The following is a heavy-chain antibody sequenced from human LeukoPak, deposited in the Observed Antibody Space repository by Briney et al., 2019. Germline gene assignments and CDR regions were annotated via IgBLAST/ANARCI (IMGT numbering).Heavy chain of an antibody. CDR1: GGTFSSYA. CDR2: IIPIFGTA. V-gene: IGHV1-69*13. Sequence: SVKVSCKASGGTFSSYAISWVRQAPGQGLEWMGGIIPIFGTANYAQKFQGRVTITADESTSTAYMELSSLRSEDTAVYYCAVFSKIQSGYNLWGQGTLVTVSS. D-gene: IGHD5-18*01. J-gene: IGHJ4*02. CDR3: AVFSKIQSGYNL.